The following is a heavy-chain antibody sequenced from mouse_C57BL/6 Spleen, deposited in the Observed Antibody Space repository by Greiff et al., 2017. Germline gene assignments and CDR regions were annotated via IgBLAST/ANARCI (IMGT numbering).Heavy chain of an antibody. CDR2: IRLKSDNYAT. CDR3: TGEGILYFDY. J-gene: IGHJ2*01. V-gene: IGHV6-3*01. CDR1: GFTFSNYW. Sequence: EVKVEESGGGLVQPGGSMKLSCVASGFTFSNYWMNWVRQSPEKGLEWVAQIRLKSDNYATHYAESVKGRFTISRDDSKSSVYLQMNNLRAEDTGIYYCTGEGILYFDYWGQGTTLTVSS.